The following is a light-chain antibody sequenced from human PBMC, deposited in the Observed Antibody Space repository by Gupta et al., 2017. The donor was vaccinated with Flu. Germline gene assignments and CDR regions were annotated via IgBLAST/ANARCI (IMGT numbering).Light chain of an antibody. V-gene: IGLV3-21*02. CDR3: QVWDRSSDHWV. J-gene: IGLJ3*02. CDR2: DDS. Sequence: YVLTQPPSVSLAPGQTARITCGGNNIGTESVHWYQQRPGQAPVMVVYDDSLRPSGIPERFSGSNSGNTATLTISRVEAGDEADYYCQVWDRSSDHWVFGGGSRVTVL. CDR1: NIGTES.